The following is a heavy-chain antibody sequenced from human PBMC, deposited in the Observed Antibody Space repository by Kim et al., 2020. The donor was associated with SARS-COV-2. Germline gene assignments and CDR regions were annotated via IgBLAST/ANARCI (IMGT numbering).Heavy chain of an antibody. CDR1: GGSFSGYY. CDR3: ARGEQRVDTAMVMYYFDY. Sequence: SETLSLTCAVYGGSFSGYYWSWIRQPPGKGLEWIGEINHSGSTNYNPSLKSRVTISVDTSKNQFSLKLSSVTAADTAVYYCARGEQRVDTAMVMYYFDYWGQGTLVTVSS. V-gene: IGHV4-34*01. J-gene: IGHJ4*02. D-gene: IGHD5-18*01. CDR2: INHSGST.